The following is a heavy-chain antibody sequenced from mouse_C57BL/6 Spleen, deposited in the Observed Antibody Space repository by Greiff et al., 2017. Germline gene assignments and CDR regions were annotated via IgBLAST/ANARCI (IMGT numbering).Heavy chain of an antibody. CDR3: TRSYYYGSSYRYFEV. CDR1: GFTFSDDW. V-gene: IGHV6-6*01. J-gene: IGHJ1*03. CDR2: IRNKANNHAT. D-gene: IGHD1-1*01. Sequence: DVKLQESGGGLVQPGGSMKLSCAASGFTFSDDWMDWVRQSPEKGLEWVAEIRNKANNHATYYAESVKGRFTISRDYYKSSVSLQMNSLRAEDTGIYYGTRSYYYGSSYRYFEVWGTGTTVTVSS.